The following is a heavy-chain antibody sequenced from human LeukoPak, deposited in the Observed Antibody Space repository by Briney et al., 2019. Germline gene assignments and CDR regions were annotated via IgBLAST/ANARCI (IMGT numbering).Heavy chain of an antibody. Sequence: GGSQRLSCVASGFTFSTYWMYWVRQVPGKGLVWVSRINSDGSSTAYADSVKGRFTISRDNAKNTLYMKMNSLRAEDTAVYYCARPGGFSYGYYFDHWGQGALVTVSS. CDR2: INSDGSST. CDR3: ARPGGFSYGYYFDH. V-gene: IGHV3-74*01. J-gene: IGHJ4*02. CDR1: GFTFSTYW. D-gene: IGHD5-18*01.